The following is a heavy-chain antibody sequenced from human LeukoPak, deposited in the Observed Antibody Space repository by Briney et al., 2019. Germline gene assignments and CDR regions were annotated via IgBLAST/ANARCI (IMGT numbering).Heavy chain of an antibody. V-gene: IGHV1-18*01. D-gene: IGHD2-2*02. Sequence: ASVKVSCKASGYTFTSYGISWVRQAPGQGLEWMGSISAYNGNTNYAQKLQGRVTMTTDTSTSTAYMELRSLRSDDTAVYYCARGIPPPRGYYYYMDVWGKGTTVTISS. J-gene: IGHJ6*03. CDR2: ISAYNGNT. CDR1: GYTFTSYG. CDR3: ARGIPPPRGYYYYMDV.